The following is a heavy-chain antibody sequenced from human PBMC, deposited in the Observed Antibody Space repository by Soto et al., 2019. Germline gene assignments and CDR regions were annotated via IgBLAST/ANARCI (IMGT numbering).Heavy chain of an antibody. CDR3: TTAATTVTTIDY. D-gene: IGHD4-17*01. Sequence: EVHLVESGGGLVKPGGSLSLSSAASGFTFSNAWMSWVRQAPGKGLEWVGRIKRKTDGGTTDYAAPVKGRFTISRDDSKNTLYLQMNSLKTEDTAVYYCTTAATTVTTIDYWGQGTLVTVSS. J-gene: IGHJ4*02. V-gene: IGHV3-15*01. CDR2: IKRKTDGGTT. CDR1: GFTFSNAW.